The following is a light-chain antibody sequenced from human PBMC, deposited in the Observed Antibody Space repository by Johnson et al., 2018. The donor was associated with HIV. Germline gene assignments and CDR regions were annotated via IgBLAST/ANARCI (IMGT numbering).Light chain of an antibody. Sequence: QSVLTQPPSVSAAPGQKVTISCSGSSSNIGNNYVSWYQQLPGTAPKLLIYDNNQRPSGVPDRFSGSKSGTSAPLAISGLQAEDEADYYCAEWDDSLNGYVFGTGTKVTVL. J-gene: IGLJ1*01. CDR2: DNN. V-gene: IGLV1-51*01. CDR3: AEWDDSLNGYV. CDR1: SSNIGNNY.